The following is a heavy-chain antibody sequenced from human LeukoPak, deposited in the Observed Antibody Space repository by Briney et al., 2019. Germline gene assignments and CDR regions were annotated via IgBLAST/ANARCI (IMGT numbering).Heavy chain of an antibody. D-gene: IGHD1-26*01. J-gene: IGHJ4*02. CDR2: IIPILGIA. V-gene: IGHV1-69*04. Sequence: ASVKVSCKASGGTFSSYAISWVRQAPGQGLEWMGRIIPILGIANYAQKFQGRVTITADKSTSTAYMELSSLRSEDTAVYYCARDGMGATPDYWGQGTLVTVSS. CDR1: GGTFSSYA. CDR3: ARDGMGATPDY.